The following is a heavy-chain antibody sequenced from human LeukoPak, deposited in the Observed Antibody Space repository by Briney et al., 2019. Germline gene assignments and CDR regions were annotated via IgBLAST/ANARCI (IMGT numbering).Heavy chain of an antibody. CDR3: ARGGELSYGDYYFDY. Sequence: PSETLSLTCTVSGGSISSYYWSWIRQPPGKGLEWIGYIYYSGSTYSNPSLKSRLTISVDTSKNQFSLKLSSVTAADTAVYYCARGGELSYGDYYFDYWGQGTLVTVSS. D-gene: IGHD4-17*01. CDR1: GGSISSYY. J-gene: IGHJ4*02. V-gene: IGHV4-59*12. CDR2: IYYSGST.